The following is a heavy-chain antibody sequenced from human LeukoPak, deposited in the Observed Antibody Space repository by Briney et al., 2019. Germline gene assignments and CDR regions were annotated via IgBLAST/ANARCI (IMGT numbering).Heavy chain of an antibody. J-gene: IGHJ3*02. CDR1: GGSINSYY. V-gene: IGHV4-4*09. Sequence: SETLSLTCTVSGGSINSYYWSWIRQPPGKGLEWIGYIYTSGSTNYNPSLKSRVTISVDTSKNQFSLKLSSVTAADTAVYYCARSGLRFLEWLPLAFDIWGQGTTVTVSS. CDR2: IYTSGST. D-gene: IGHD3-3*01. CDR3: ARSGLRFLEWLPLAFDI.